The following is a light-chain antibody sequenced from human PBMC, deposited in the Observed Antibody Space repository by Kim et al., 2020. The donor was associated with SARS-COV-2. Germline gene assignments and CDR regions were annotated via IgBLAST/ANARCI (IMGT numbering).Light chain of an antibody. V-gene: IGKV3-20*01. CDR2: GSA. CDR3: HQYDASPYT. J-gene: IGKJ2*01. CDR1: QRLSFGY. Sequence: EILLTQSPGTLSLSPGERATLSCRASQRLSFGYLAWYQQKPGQAPRLLIYGSASRATGIPDKFTGSGSGTDFALTISRLEPEDFAVYYCHQYDASPYTFGLGTKLEI.